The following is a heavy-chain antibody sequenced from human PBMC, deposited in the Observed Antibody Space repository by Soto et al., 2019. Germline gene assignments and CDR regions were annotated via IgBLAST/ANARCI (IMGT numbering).Heavy chain of an antibody. CDR3: TTVPGQDIVAHDVYYGMDV. CDR2: IKSKTDGGTT. J-gene: IGHJ6*02. CDR1: GFTFSNAW. Sequence: EVQLVESGGGLVKPGGSLRLSCSASGFTFSNAWMSWVRQAPGKGLEWVGRIKSKTDGGTTDYAAPVKGRFTISRDDSKNTLYLQMNSLKTEDTAVYYCTTVPGQDIVAHDVYYGMDVWGQGTTVTVSS. V-gene: IGHV3-15*01. D-gene: IGHD5-12*01.